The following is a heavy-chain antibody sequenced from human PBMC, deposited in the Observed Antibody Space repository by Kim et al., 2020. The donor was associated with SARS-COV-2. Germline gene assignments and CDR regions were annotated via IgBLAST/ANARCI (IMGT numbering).Heavy chain of an antibody. Sequence: SETLSLTCTVSGGSISSSSYYWGWIRQPPGKGLEWIGSIYYSGSTYYNPSLKSRVTISVDTSKNQSSLKLSSVTAADTSVYYCARHDRGRDWFDPWGQGTLVTVSS. CDR3: ARHDRGRDWFDP. CDR2: IYYSGST. J-gene: IGHJ5*02. V-gene: IGHV4-39*01. CDR1: GGSISSSSYY.